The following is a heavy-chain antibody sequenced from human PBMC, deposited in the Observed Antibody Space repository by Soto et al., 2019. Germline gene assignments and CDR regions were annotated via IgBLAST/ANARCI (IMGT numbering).Heavy chain of an antibody. V-gene: IGHV3-33*01. D-gene: IGHD4-17*01. Sequence: QVQLVESGGGVVQPGKSLTISCAASGFRFSDYAMHWVRQAPGQGLEWVAVIWYDGTTKHYVDSVKGRFTISRDNSKNTLYLQMNSLRGEDTAVYYCARDNGDYVSYLSRFDYWGQGILVTVSS. J-gene: IGHJ4*02. CDR2: IWYDGTTK. CDR1: GFRFSDYA. CDR3: ARDNGDYVSYLSRFDY.